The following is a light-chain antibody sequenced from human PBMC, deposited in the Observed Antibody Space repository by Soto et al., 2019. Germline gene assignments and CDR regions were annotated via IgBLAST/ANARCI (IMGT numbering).Light chain of an antibody. CDR3: QQYFGSLYT. J-gene: IGKJ2*01. CDR1: QSISSTY. V-gene: IGKV3-20*01. CDR2: AAS. Sequence: SVLTQSPGTLSLSPGEGATLSCRTSQSISSTYLAWYQQRPGQAPRPLIYAASSRATGIPDMFSGSGSGTDFPLTLSSLEPEDFAVYYCQQYFGSLYTFGQGTKLEIK.